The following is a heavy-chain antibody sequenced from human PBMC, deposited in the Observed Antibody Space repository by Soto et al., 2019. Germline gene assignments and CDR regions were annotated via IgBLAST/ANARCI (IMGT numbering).Heavy chain of an antibody. CDR2: ISGYKGNT. Sequence: QVQLLQSGAEVKKPGASVKVSCTTSGYIFTSYGISWVRQAPGQGLEWMGWISGYKGNTKEAKRFQGRVTLTTDTATTTAYMELRSLTSDDTAVYYCARDAPYYYDISAYSPPGYWGQGTLVTVSS. D-gene: IGHD3-22*01. CDR1: GYIFTSYG. V-gene: IGHV1-18*01. J-gene: IGHJ4*02. CDR3: ARDAPYYYDISAYSPPGY.